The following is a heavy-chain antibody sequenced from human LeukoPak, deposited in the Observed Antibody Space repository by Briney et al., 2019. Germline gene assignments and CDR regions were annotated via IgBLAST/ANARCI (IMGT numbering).Heavy chain of an antibody. CDR1: GYTFTGYY. D-gene: IGHD3-22*01. CDR2: INPNSGGT. CDR3: ARDLSPYYDRSGYFPQDY. V-gene: IGHV1-2*02. J-gene: IGHJ4*02. Sequence: ASVKVSCKASGYTFTGYYMHWVRQAPGQGLEWMGWINPNSGGTNYAQKFQGRVTMTRDTSISTAYMELSRLRSDDTAVYYCARDLSPYYDRSGYFPQDYWGQGTLVTVSS.